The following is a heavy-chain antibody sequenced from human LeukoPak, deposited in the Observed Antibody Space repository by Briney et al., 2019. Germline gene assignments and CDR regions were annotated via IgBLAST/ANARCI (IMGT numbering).Heavy chain of an antibody. J-gene: IGHJ4*02. CDR3: ARDYYDSSGYYYV. Sequence: PGGSLRLSCAASGFTFSSYAMHWVRQAPGKGLEWVSVIYSGGSTYYADSVKGRFTISRDNSKNTLYLQMNSLRAEDTAVYYCARDYYDSSGYYYVWGQGTLVTVSS. CDR1: GFTFSSYA. V-gene: IGHV3-53*01. CDR2: IYSGGST. D-gene: IGHD3-22*01.